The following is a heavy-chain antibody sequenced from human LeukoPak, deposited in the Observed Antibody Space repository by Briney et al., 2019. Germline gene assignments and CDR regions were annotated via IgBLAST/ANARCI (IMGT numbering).Heavy chain of an antibody. V-gene: IGHV4-59*08. Sequence: SETLSLTCTVSGGSISSYYWSWIRQPPGKGLEWIGYIYYSGSTNYNPSFKSRVTISVDTSKNQFSLKLSSVTAADTAVYYCARHRFITYYYDSSGPDFDYWGQGTLVTVSS. CDR1: GGSISSYY. J-gene: IGHJ4*02. CDR2: IYYSGST. CDR3: ARHRFITYYYDSSGPDFDY. D-gene: IGHD3-22*01.